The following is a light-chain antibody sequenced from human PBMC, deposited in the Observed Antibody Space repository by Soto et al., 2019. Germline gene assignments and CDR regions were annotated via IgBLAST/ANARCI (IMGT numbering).Light chain of an antibody. CDR2: GGS. CDR3: QQYGRSPLMHT. V-gene: IGKV3-20*01. Sequence: EIVLTQSPGTLSLSPGERATLSCRASQSVTSNYLAWYQQKPGQAPRLLIYGGSTRAAGVPDRFSGSGSGTDFTLTITRVEPEDFAVYYCQQYGRSPLMHTFVQGTKLGVK. CDR1: QSVTSNY. J-gene: IGKJ2*01.